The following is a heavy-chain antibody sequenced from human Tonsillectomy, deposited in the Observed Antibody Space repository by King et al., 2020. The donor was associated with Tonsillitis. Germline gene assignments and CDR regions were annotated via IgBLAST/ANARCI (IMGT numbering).Heavy chain of an antibody. Sequence: QLQESGPGLVKPSETLSLTCTVSGGSISSYYWSWIRQPPGKGLEWIGYIYYSGSTNYNPSLKSRVTISVDTSKNQFSLKLSSVTAADTAVYYCARHVGWILFDPWGQGTLVTVSS. V-gene: IGHV4-59*08. CDR3: ARHVGWILFDP. J-gene: IGHJ5*02. CDR1: GGSISSYY. CDR2: IYYSGST. D-gene: IGHD1-26*01.